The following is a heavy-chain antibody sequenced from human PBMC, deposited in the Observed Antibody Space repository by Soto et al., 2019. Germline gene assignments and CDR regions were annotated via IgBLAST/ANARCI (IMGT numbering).Heavy chain of an antibody. J-gene: IGHJ5*02. CDR3: ARQRFGKNNWFDP. D-gene: IGHD3-10*01. CDR2: IYYSGST. CDR1: GGSISSYY. Sequence: SGTLSLTCXVSGGSISSYYWSWIRQPPGKGLEWIGYIYYSGSTNYNPSLKSRVTISVDTSKNQFSLKLSSVTAADTAVYYCARQRFGKNNWFDPWGQGTLVTVSS. V-gene: IGHV4-59*08.